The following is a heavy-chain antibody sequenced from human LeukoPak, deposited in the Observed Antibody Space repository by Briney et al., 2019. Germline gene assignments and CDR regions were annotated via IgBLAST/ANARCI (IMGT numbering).Heavy chain of an antibody. CDR1: GFTFSSYA. D-gene: IGHD3-22*01. CDR3: AKECISSGYYHNWFDP. J-gene: IGHJ5*02. CDR2: ISGSGGST. Sequence: GGSLRLSCAASGFTFSSYAMSWVRQAPGKGLEWVSAISGSGGSTYYADSVKGRFTISRDNSKNTLYLQMNSLRAEDTAVYYCAKECISSGYYHNWFDPWGQGTLVTVSS. V-gene: IGHV3-23*01.